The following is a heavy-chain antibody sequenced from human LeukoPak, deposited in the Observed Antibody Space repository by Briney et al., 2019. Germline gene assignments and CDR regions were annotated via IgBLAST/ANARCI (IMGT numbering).Heavy chain of an antibody. CDR2: ISYDGSHK. Sequence: GRSLRPSCVASGFTFSSYGMHWVRQAPGKGLEWVAVISYDGSHKYYADSVKGRFTISRDNSKNTLYLQMNSLRAEDTAVYSCAKDHRDYDSSGSFDYWGQGTLVTVSS. D-gene: IGHD3-22*01. J-gene: IGHJ4*02. CDR1: GFTFSSYG. V-gene: IGHV3-30*18. CDR3: AKDHRDYDSSGSFDY.